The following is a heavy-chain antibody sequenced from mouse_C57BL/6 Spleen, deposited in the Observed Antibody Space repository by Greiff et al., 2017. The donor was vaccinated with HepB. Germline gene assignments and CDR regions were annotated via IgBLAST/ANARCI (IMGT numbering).Heavy chain of an antibody. Sequence: EVQLVESGGGLVQPGGSMKLSCVASGFTFSNYWMNWVRQSPEKGLEWVAQIRLKSDNYATHYAESVKGRFTISRDDSKSSVYLQMNNLRAEDTGIYYCTGGRGSAYWGQGTLVTVSA. CDR2: IRLKSDNYAT. J-gene: IGHJ3*01. V-gene: IGHV6-3*01. CDR1: GFTFSNYW. CDR3: TGGRGSAY.